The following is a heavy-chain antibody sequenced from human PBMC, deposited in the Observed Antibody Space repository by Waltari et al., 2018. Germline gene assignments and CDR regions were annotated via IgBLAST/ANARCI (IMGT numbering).Heavy chain of an antibody. CDR3: ASGLRWQDK. CDR2: IKQDGSEK. J-gene: IGHJ4*02. D-gene: IGHD4-17*01. Sequence: EVHLVESGGGLVQPGGSLRLSCAGPGFIFSTDLMNWVRQAPGKGLEWVANIKQDGSEKNHVDSVRGRFTISRDNAKNSLYLQMNSLRVEDTAVYFCASGLRWQDKWGQGTLVTVSS. V-gene: IGHV3-7*01. CDR1: GFIFSTDL.